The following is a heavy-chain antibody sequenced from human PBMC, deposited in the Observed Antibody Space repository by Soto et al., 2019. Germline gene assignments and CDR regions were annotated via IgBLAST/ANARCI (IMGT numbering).Heavy chain of an antibody. CDR2: LVPVFGTA. CDR3: ARSPGVFDY. Sequence: QVQLVQSGAEVKKPGSSVKVSCKASGGTFSSLAISWVRQAPGQGLEWMGGLVPVFGTANYAQKFQDRVTSTADKSTSTSYMERSSLRSEDTAVYYCARSPGVFDYWGQGTLVTVSS. D-gene: IGHD3-10*01. J-gene: IGHJ4*02. V-gene: IGHV1-69*06. CDR1: GGTFSSLA.